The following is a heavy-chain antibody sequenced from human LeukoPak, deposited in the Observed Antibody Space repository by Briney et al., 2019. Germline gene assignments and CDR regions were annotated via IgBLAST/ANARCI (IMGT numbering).Heavy chain of an antibody. Sequence: GSPGLSCAASGFTFSSFAMSWVPQAPGKGLEWVSTISGSGDSTYYADSVKGGLSTYCVNSLNTLHLQMNSLRAEDTAVYYCAKGGAGYCSSTSCVYYFNYRGGGSLDTVSS. V-gene: IGHV3-23*01. CDR3: AKGGAGYCSSTSCVYYFNY. J-gene: IGHJ4*02. CDR1: GFTFSSFA. CDR2: ISGSGDST. D-gene: IGHD2-2*01.